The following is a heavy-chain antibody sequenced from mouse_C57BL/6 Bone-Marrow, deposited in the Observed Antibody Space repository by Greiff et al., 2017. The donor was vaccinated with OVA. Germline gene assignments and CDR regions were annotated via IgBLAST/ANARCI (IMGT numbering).Heavy chain of an antibody. J-gene: IGHJ2*01. Sequence: EVKLVESEGGLVQPGSSMKLSCTASGFTFSDYYMAWVRQVPEKGLEWVANINYDGSSTYYLDSLKSRFIISRDNAKNILYLQMSSLKSEDTATYYCAIEGSLSMRLRRGYYFDYWGQGTTLTVSS. CDR3: AIEGSLSMRLRRGYYFDY. V-gene: IGHV5-16*01. D-gene: IGHD2-4*01. CDR1: GFTFSDYY. CDR2: INYDGSST.